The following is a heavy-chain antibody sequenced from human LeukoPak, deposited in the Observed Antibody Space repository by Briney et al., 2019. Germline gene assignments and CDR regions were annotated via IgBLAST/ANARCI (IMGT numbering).Heavy chain of an antibody. D-gene: IGHD6-13*01. CDR3: ARGQGRSWTGWFDP. Sequence: SETLSLTCTVSGGSISSYFWSWIRQPPGKGLEWIAYIYFSGSTNYNPSLKSRVTISVDTSKNQFSLKLSSVTAADTAVYYCARGQGRSWTGWFDPWGQGTLVTVSS. V-gene: IGHV4-59*01. CDR1: GGSISSYF. J-gene: IGHJ5*02. CDR2: IYFSGST.